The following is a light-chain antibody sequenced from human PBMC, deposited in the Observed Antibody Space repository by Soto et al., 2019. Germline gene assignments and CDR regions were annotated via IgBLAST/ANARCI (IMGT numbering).Light chain of an antibody. V-gene: IGKV1-39*01. CDR2: AAS. J-gene: IGKJ5*01. Sequence: NQTNELQLSVSASEREKIIILCRASRDVGSDVSWYQQKPGQAPKLVIYAASNLYTGVPSRFSGRRSGTEFTLTISSLQPEDFATYYCQQSYSRPFGQGTRLEI. CDR3: QQSYSRP. CDR1: RDVGSD.